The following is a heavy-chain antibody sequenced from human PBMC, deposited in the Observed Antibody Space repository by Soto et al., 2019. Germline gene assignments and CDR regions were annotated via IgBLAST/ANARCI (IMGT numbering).Heavy chain of an antibody. Sequence: ASVKVSCKASGYTFTRYYMHWVRQAPGQGLEWMGIINPSGGSTSYAQKFQGRVTMTRDTSTSTVYMELSSLRSEDTAVYYCARDPARYTVDYGMDVWGQGTTVTVSS. J-gene: IGHJ6*02. CDR1: GYTFTRYY. D-gene: IGHD1-26*01. CDR2: INPSGGST. V-gene: IGHV1-46*01. CDR3: ARDPARYTVDYGMDV.